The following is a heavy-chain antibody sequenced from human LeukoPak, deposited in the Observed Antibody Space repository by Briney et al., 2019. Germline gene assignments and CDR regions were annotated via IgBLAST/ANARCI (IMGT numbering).Heavy chain of an antibody. V-gene: IGHV3-23*01. CDR3: AKTYFGDYALHAFDM. J-gene: IGHJ3*02. D-gene: IGHD4-17*01. Sequence: GGSLRLSCGASGFTFRNYAMSWVRQNPGKGLDWILAISGSGGNTYYAESVKGRFTISRDNFKSTLYLEMNSLRAEDTALYYWAKTYFGDYALHAFDMWDRGTMVTVSS. CDR1: GFTFRNYA. CDR2: ISGSGGNT.